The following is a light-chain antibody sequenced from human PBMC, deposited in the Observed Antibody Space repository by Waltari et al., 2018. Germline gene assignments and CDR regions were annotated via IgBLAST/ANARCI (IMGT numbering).Light chain of an antibody. CDR3: QQYNTWPT. V-gene: IGKV3-15*01. CDR1: QSISSN. Sequence: EIVMTQSPVTLSVSPGERATLSCRASQSISSNLAWYQQNTGQSPRLLSHGASTRATGIPARFSGSGSGTDFTLTISSLQSEDFAVYFCQQYNTWPTFGGGTKVEIK. J-gene: IGKJ4*01. CDR2: GAS.